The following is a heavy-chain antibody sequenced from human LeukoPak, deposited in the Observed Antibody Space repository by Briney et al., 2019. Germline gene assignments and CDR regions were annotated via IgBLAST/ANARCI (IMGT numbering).Heavy chain of an antibody. D-gene: IGHD2-2*01. CDR1: GYIFTGHY. CDR3: ARVAVVVPAANDWFDP. J-gene: IGHJ5*02. Sequence: ASVKVSCKASGYIFTGHYLHWVRQAPGQGLEWMGWINPSSGDTKSIQKFQGRVTMTRDTSISTAYMELSRLRSDDTAVYYCARVAVVVPAANDWFDPWGQGTLVTVSS. CDR2: INPSSGDT. V-gene: IGHV1-2*02.